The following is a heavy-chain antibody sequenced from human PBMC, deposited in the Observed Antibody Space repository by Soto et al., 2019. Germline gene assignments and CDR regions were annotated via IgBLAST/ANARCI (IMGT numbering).Heavy chain of an antibody. V-gene: IGHV4-39*01. CDR2: LFYSGNT. CDR3: ARHGQPAPGFGVLWVDV. Sequence: PSETLSLTCSVSGDSISSSSCSWGWIRQPPGKGLEWIGSLFYSGNTYYHPSLESRVTISVGTSKNQFSLKLSSVTAADTAVYYCARHGQPAPGFGVLWVDVWGKGTKVTVSS. CDR1: GDSISSSSCS. D-gene: IGHD3-10*01. J-gene: IGHJ6*04.